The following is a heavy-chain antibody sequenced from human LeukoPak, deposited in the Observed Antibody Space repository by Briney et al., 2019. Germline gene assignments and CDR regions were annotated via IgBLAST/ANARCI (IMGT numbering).Heavy chain of an antibody. CDR2: IYYSGST. D-gene: IGHD3-22*01. CDR3: ARGGEEDYYDSSGYYY. Sequence: SETLSLTCTVSGGSISSYYWSWIRQPPGKGLEWIGYIYYSGSTNYNPSLKSRVTISVDTSKNQFSLKLSSVTAADTAVYYCARGGEEDYYDSSGYYYWGQGTLVTVSS. J-gene: IGHJ4*02. V-gene: IGHV4-59*01. CDR1: GGSISSYY.